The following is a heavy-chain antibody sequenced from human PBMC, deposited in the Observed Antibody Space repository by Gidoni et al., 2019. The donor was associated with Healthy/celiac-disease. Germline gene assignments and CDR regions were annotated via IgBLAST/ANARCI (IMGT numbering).Heavy chain of an antibody. Sequence: QVQLVQSGAEVKKPGSSVQVSCKASGGTFSSYAISWVRQAPGQGLEWMGGIIPIFGTANYAQKFQGRGTITADESTSTAYMELGSLRSEDTAVYYCARVPGRGSYSEREIGVNGNWGQGTLVTVSS. V-gene: IGHV1-69*01. D-gene: IGHD1-26*01. CDR1: GGTFSSYA. J-gene: IGHJ4*02. CDR3: ARVPGRGSYSEREIGVNGN. CDR2: IIPIFGTA.